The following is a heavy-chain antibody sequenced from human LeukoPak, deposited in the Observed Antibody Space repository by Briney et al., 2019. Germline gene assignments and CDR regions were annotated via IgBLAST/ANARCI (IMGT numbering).Heavy chain of an antibody. V-gene: IGHV3-23*01. CDR1: GFTFSSYA. CDR3: AKDYCSSTSCYIVDY. J-gene: IGHJ4*02. Sequence: GGSLRLSCAASGFTFSSYAMSWVRQAPGKGLEWVSAISGSGGSTYYADSVKGRFTISRDNSKNTLYLQMNSLRAEDTAVYYCAKDYCSSTSCYIVDYWGQGTLVTVSS. CDR2: ISGSGGST. D-gene: IGHD2-2*02.